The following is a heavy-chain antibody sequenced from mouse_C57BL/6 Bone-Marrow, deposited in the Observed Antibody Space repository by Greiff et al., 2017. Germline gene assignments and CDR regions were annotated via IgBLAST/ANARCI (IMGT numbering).Heavy chain of an antibody. CDR2: IYPRSGNT. CDR1: GYTFTSYG. CDR3: ASNGYHWYFDV. J-gene: IGHJ1*03. Sequence: VQLKESGAELARPGASVKLSCKASGYTFTSYGISWVKQRTGQGLEWIGEIYPRSGNTYYNEKFKGKATLTADKSSSTAYMELRSLTSEDSAVYFCASNGYHWYFDVWGTGTTVTVSS. D-gene: IGHD2-2*01. V-gene: IGHV1-81*01.